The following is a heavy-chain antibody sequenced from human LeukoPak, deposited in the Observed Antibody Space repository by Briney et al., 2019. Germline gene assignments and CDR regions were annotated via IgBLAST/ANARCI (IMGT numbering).Heavy chain of an antibody. CDR1: GGSFSNYY. CDR2: INQSGVS. J-gene: IGHJ4*02. CDR3: ARGRXAARPPLGY. Sequence: SETLSLTCAVYGGSFSNYYWSWIRQPPGKGLEWIGEINQSGVSNYNPSLKSRVTISVDTSKSQFSLKLSSVTAADTAVYYCARGRXAARPPLGYWGQGTLVTVSS. D-gene: IGHD6-6*01. V-gene: IGHV4-34*01.